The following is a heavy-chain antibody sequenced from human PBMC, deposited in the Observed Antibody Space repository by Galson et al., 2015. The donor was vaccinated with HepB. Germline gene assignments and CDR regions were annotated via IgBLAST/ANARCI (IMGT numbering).Heavy chain of an antibody. CDR1: GFIFSNYG. J-gene: IGHJ4*02. Sequence: SLRLSCAASGFIFSNYGMHWVRQAPGKGLEWVTFIRYDGSHKFYADSVKGRFTISRDNSKNTLYLQMNSLRAEDTAVYYCAKDLGNPLDYWGQGTLVTVSS. V-gene: IGHV3-30*02. D-gene: IGHD4-23*01. CDR2: IRYDGSHK. CDR3: AKDLGNPLDY.